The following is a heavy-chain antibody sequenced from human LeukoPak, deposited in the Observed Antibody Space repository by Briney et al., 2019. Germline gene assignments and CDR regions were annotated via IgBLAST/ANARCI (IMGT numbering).Heavy chain of an antibody. J-gene: IGHJ5*02. V-gene: IGHV3-7*01. CDR1: GFTFSNNW. Sequence: GGSLRLSCAASGFTFSNNWTSWVCQGPGKGLEWVATIKKDGSEEYYVDSVRGRFIVSRDNAKNSLSLQMNSLRAEDTAVYYCLQYNSGSTWGQGTLVTVSS. D-gene: IGHD3-10*01. CDR3: LQYNSGST. CDR2: IKKDGSEE.